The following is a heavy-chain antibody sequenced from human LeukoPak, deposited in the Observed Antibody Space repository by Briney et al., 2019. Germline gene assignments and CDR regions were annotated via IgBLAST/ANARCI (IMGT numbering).Heavy chain of an antibody. CDR3: ARDHSSGEWELRGFPDLSHFDN. V-gene: IGHV3-23*01. CDR1: GFSVRNYG. Sequence: PGRCLRLSCAAAGFSVRNYGIRWVRQAAGKGRELVSVISGSASHTYYAYSVGGRFTISRDNSQSTVYLQMERLRAEDTAVYFSARDHSSGEWELRGFPDLSHFDNWGQGTLVTVSS. CDR2: ISGSASHT. D-gene: IGHD1-26*01. J-gene: IGHJ4*02.